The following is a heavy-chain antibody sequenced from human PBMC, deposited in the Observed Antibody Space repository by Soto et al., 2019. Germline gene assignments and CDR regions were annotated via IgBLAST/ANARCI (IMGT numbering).Heavy chain of an antibody. V-gene: IGHV3-7*03. D-gene: IGHD1-1*01. CDR3: AKDRPRRTSGYFFDY. J-gene: IGHJ4*02. CDR1: GFSFTSYW. CDR2: MNQDGSEK. Sequence: GRSLRLSCAASGFSFTSYWMIWVRQAPGKGLEWVASMNQDGSEKHYVDSVRGRFTISRDNSKNTVSLHMNSLRAEDTALYYCAKDRPRRTSGYFFDYCGQGTPVTLSS.